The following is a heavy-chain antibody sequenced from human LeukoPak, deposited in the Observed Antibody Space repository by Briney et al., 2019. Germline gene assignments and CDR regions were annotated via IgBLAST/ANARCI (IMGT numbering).Heavy chain of an antibody. Sequence: GGSLRLSCAASGFTFSDYYMSWIRQAPGKGLEWISYISSTTSYTDYADSVKGRFTISRDNAKNSLYLQMNSLRAEDTAVYYCARSSYTSGSSYFDYWGQGTLVTVTP. CDR3: ARSSYTSGSSYFDY. CDR1: GFTFSDYY. D-gene: IGHD3-10*01. J-gene: IGHJ4*02. CDR2: ISSTTSYT. V-gene: IGHV3-11*03.